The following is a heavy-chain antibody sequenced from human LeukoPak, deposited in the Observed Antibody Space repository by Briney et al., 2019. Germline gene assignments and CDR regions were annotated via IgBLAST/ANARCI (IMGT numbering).Heavy chain of an antibody. V-gene: IGHV4-59*01. Sequence: KPSETLSLTCTVSGGSISSYYWSWIRQPPGKGLEWIGYIYYSGSTNYNPSLKSRVTISVDTSKNQFSLKMSSVTAADTAVYYCARCSSSGKDYFDYWGQGTLVTVSS. CDR2: IYYSGST. CDR1: GGSISSYY. D-gene: IGHD6-25*01. CDR3: ARCSSSGKDYFDY. J-gene: IGHJ4*02.